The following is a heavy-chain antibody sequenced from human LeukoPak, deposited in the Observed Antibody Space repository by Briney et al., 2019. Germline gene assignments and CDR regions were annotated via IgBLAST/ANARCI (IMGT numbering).Heavy chain of an antibody. Sequence: GGSLRLSFAASGFTFNTYAIGWVRQAPGKGLEWVSAISGSVGSTYYADSVKGRFTISRDNSKNTLYLQIHSLRAEDTAVYYCAKGKGSSSSSIDWWGQGTLVTVSS. J-gene: IGHJ4*02. D-gene: IGHD2-15*01. CDR2: ISGSVGST. V-gene: IGHV3-23*01. CDR1: GFTFNTYA. CDR3: AKGKGSSSSSIDW.